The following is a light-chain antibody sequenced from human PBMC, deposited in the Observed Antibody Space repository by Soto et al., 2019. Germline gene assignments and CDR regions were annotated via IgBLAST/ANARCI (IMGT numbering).Light chain of an antibody. Sequence: EIVLTQSPATLSLSPGDRATLSCRASQSVGHMFLAWFQQKPGQAPRLLIFDAYRRATGIPDKFSGSGSGTDFTLTINRLEPDDFAVYYCQRYGGPSWTFGQGTKVDIK. CDR3: QRYGGPSWT. CDR2: DAY. CDR1: QSVGHMF. V-gene: IGKV3-20*01. J-gene: IGKJ1*01.